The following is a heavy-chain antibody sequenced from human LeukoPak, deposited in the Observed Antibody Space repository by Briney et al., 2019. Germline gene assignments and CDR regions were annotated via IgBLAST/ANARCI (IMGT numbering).Heavy chain of an antibody. CDR3: ARHNWNYYSFGMDV. J-gene: IGHJ6*02. CDR1: GLTVRSNY. CDR2: IYSGGSS. V-gene: IGHV3-66*04. D-gene: IGHD1-20*01. Sequence: GGSLRLSCAASGLTVRSNYMSWVRQARGKGLEWVSIIYSGGSSYYADSVKGRFSISRDNSKNTPYLQMNSLRAEDTAVYYCARHNWNYYSFGMDVWGQGTTVTVSS.